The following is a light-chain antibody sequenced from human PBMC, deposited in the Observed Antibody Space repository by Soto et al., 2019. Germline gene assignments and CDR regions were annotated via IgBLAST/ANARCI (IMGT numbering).Light chain of an antibody. CDR3: QQYGSSSWT. J-gene: IGKJ1*01. CDR2: GAS. Sequence: IVLTQSPGTLSLSPGERATLCCRASQSVSNNYLAWYQQKPGQAPRLLIYGASNRATGIPDRFSGSGSGTDFTLTISRLEPEDFAVYYCQQYGSSSWTFGQGTKVDIK. CDR1: QSVSNNY. V-gene: IGKV3-20*01.